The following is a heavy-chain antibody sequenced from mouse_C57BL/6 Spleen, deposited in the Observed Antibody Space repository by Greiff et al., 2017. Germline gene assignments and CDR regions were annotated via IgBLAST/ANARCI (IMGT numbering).Heavy chain of an antibody. CDR1: GYTFTDYY. Sequence: VQLQQSGPELVKPGASVKISCKASGYTFTDYYMNWVKQSHGKSLEWIGDINPNNGGTSYNQKFKGKATLTVDKSSSTAYMELRSLTSEDSAVYYCARPTVVAKDAMDYWGQGTSVTVSS. V-gene: IGHV1-26*01. CDR3: ARPTVVAKDAMDY. J-gene: IGHJ4*01. CDR2: INPNNGGT. D-gene: IGHD1-1*01.